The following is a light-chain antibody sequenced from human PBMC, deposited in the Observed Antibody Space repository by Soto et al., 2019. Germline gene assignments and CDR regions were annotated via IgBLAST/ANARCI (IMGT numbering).Light chain of an antibody. CDR3: QQYGHAPWT. V-gene: IGKV3-20*01. CDR2: STS. J-gene: IGKJ1*01. CDR1: QSVGSSF. Sequence: EIVLTQSPGTLSLSPGERATLSCRASQSVGSSFFAWYQQKPGQTPRLLIDSTSSRATGVPDRISGSGSGTESTLTISSLETEDFAVYYCQQYGHAPWTFGQGTKLEIK.